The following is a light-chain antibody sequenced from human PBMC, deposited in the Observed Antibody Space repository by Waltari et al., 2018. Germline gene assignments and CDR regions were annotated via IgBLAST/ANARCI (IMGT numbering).Light chain of an antibody. CDR2: WAS. CDR1: QSVLYSPNNKNY. J-gene: IGKJ1*01. V-gene: IGKV4-1*01. CDR3: QQYYTIPVT. Sequence: DIVMTQSPDSLAVSLGERANINCKSSQSVLYSPNNKNYLAWYQQKPGQPPKMLIYWASTRESGVPDRFSGSGSGTDFTLTISSLQAEDVAVYYCQQYYTIPVTFGQGTKVEIK.